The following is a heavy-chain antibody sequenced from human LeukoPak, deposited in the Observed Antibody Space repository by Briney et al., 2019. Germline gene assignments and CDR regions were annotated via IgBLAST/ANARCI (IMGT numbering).Heavy chain of an antibody. Sequence: GGSLRLSCAASGFTFSSYWMHWVRQAPGRGLVWVSRINSDGSSTSYADSVKGRFTISRDNAKNSLYLQMNSLRAEDTAVYYCAREVDYGEYDWGNWFDPWGQGTLVTVSS. CDR1: GFTFSSYW. V-gene: IGHV3-74*01. CDR2: INSDGSST. J-gene: IGHJ5*02. D-gene: IGHD4-17*01. CDR3: AREVDYGEYDWGNWFDP.